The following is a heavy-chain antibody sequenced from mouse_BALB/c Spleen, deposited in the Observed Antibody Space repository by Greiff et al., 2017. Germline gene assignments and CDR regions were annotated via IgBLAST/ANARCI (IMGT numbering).Heavy chain of an antibody. Sequence: QVQLKESGAELVRPGSSVKISCKASGYAFSSYWMNWVKQRPGQGLEWIGQIYPGDGDTNYNGKFKGKATLTADKSSSTAYMQLSSLTSEDSAVYFCARSGDGNLDYWGQGTSVTVSS. D-gene: IGHD2-1*01. CDR3: ARSGDGNLDY. V-gene: IGHV1-80*01. J-gene: IGHJ4*01. CDR1: GYAFSSYW. CDR2: IYPGDGDT.